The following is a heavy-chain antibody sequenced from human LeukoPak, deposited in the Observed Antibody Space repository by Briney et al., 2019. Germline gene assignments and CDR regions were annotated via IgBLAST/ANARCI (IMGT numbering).Heavy chain of an antibody. Sequence: GGSLRLSCAASGFTFSDYYMSWIRQAPGKGLEWVSYLSSSSSYTNYADSVKGRFTISRDNAKNSLYLQMNSLRAEDTAVYYCARDPKLVTATYYYYYGMDVWGQGTTVTVSS. V-gene: IGHV3-11*05. D-gene: IGHD2-21*02. CDR1: GFTFSDYY. J-gene: IGHJ6*02. CDR3: ARDPKLVTATYYYYYGMDV. CDR2: LSSSSSYT.